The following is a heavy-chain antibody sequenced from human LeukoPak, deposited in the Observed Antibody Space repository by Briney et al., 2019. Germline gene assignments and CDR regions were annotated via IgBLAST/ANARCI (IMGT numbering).Heavy chain of an antibody. CDR2: IKEDGSEN. CDR1: AFTFRSYW. J-gene: IGHJ3*02. V-gene: IGHV3-7*01. Sequence: GGSLRLSCAASAFTFRSYWMSWVRQAPGKGLEWVAIIKEDGSENYYVDSVKGRFTISRDNAENSLYLQMNSLRVEDTALYYCARYGNNVDNAFDIWGQGTMVTVSS. CDR3: ARYGNNVDNAFDI. D-gene: IGHD4-17*01.